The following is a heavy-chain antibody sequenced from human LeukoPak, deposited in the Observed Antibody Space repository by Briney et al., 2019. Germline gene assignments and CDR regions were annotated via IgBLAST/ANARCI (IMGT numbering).Heavy chain of an antibody. CDR1: GFSISSGYY. CDR3: ARDTYYYNSDTSWSDVFDI. V-gene: IGHV4-38-2*02. D-gene: IGHD3-22*01. CDR2: IYHSGST. Sequence: HPSETLSLTCTVSGFSISSGYYWGWIRQPPGQGLEWIGIIYHSGSTYYNPSLKSRVTISVDTSKNQSSLKLRSVTAADTAVYYCARDTYYYNSDTSWSDVFDIWGQGTMVTVSS. J-gene: IGHJ3*02.